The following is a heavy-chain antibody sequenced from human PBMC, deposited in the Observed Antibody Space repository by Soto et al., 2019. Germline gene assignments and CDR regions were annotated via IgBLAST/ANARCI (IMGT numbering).Heavy chain of an antibody. CDR3: ARALPMVRGVISYYFDF. CDR1: GGSISPYF. CDR2: IFYSGST. J-gene: IGHJ4*02. Sequence: SETLSLTCTVSGGSISPYFWSWIRQPPGKGLEWIGYIFYSGSTNYNPSLTSRVTISVDTSKNQFSLKLSSVTAADTAVYYCARALPMVRGVISYYFDFWGQGTLVTVSS. D-gene: IGHD3-10*01. V-gene: IGHV4-59*01.